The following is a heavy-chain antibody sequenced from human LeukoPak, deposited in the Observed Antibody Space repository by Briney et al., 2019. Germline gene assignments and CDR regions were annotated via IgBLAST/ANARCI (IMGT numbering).Heavy chain of an antibody. CDR1: GFTFSSYA. CDR2: IRGSGGST. J-gene: IGHJ4*02. Sequence: GGSLRLSCAASGFTFSSYAMSWVRQAPGKGLEWVSAIRGSGGSTYYADSVKGRFTISRDNSKNTLYLQMNSLRAEDTAVYYCASYYYGSGSYFDYFDYWGQGTLVTVSS. D-gene: IGHD3-10*01. CDR3: ASYYYGSGSYFDYFDY. V-gene: IGHV3-23*01.